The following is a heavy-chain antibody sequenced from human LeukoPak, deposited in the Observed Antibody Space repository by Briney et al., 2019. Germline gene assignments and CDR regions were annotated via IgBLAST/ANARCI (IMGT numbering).Heavy chain of an antibody. CDR3: ARDPNWNYVMLTR. Sequence: GASVKVSCKASGYTFTGYYMHWVRQAPGQGLEWMGWINPNSGGTNYAQKFQGRVTMTRDTSISTAYMELSRLRSDDTAVYYCARDPNWNYVMLTRWGQGTLVTVSS. J-gene: IGHJ4*02. D-gene: IGHD1-7*01. CDR1: GYTFTGYY. CDR2: INPNSGGT. V-gene: IGHV1-2*02.